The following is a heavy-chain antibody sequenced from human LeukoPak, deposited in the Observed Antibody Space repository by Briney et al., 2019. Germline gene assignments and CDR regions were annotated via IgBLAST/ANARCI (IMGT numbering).Heavy chain of an antibody. J-gene: IGHJ4*02. CDR2: ISGSGGST. CDR3: AKDLKYQLLPY. Sequence: GGSLRLSCAASGFTFSSYAMSWVRQAPGKGLEWVSAISGSGGSTYHADSVKGRFTISRDNSKNTLYLQMNSLRAEDTAVYYCAKDLKYQLLPYWGQGTLVTVSS. CDR1: GFTFSSYA. V-gene: IGHV3-23*01. D-gene: IGHD2-2*01.